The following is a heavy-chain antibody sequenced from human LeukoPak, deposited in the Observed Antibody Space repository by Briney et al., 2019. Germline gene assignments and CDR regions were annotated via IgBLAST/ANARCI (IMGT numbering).Heavy chain of an antibody. CDR3: ARASGWTPDN. Sequence: GGFLRLSCAASGFAFSYYWMNWVRQAPGKGLEWVANIKQDGSEKNYVDSVKGRFTISRDNAKNSLYLQMNSLRAEDTAVYYCARASGWTPDNWGQGTLVTVSS. CDR2: IKQDGSEK. V-gene: IGHV3-7*01. J-gene: IGHJ4*02. CDR1: GFAFSYYW. D-gene: IGHD6-19*01.